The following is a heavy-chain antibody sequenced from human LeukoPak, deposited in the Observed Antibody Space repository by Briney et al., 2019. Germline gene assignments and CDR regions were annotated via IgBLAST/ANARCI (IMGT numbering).Heavy chain of an antibody. V-gene: IGHV3-15*01. J-gene: IGHJ4*02. CDR3: TTDPTVTTDTGDY. Sequence: GGSLRLSCAASGFTFSNAWMSWVRQAPGKGLEWVGCIKSKSDGGTTDYAAPVKGRFTISRDDSKNTLYLQMNSLKTEDTAVYYCTTDPTVTTDTGDYWGQGTLVTVSS. D-gene: IGHD4-17*01. CDR2: IKSKSDGGTT. CDR1: GFTFSNAW.